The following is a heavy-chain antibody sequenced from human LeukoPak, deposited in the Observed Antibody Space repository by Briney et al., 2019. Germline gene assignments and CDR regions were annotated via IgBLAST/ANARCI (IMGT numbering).Heavy chain of an antibody. J-gene: IGHJ4*02. Sequence: GGSLRLSCAASGFTFSSYSMNWVRQAPGKGLEWVSSISSSSSYIYYADSVKGRFTISRDNAKNSLYLQMNSLRAEDTAVYYCARDQRVRYFDWFPSYYFDYWGQGTLVTVSS. D-gene: IGHD3-9*01. CDR1: GFTFSSYS. CDR3: ARDQRVRYFDWFPSYYFDY. CDR2: ISSSSSYI. V-gene: IGHV3-21*01.